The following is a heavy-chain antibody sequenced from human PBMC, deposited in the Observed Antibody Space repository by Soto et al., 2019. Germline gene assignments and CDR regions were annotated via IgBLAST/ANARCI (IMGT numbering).Heavy chain of an antibody. CDR2: IYYSGST. J-gene: IGHJ6*03. V-gene: IGHV4-39*01. CDR3: VRVPAAIEDNSGYDPYYYYYMDV. CDR1: GGSISSSSYY. Sequence: QLQLQESGPGLVKPSETLSLTCTVSGGSISSSSYYWGWIRQPPGKGLEWIGSIYYSGSTYYNPSLKSRVTITVDTSKNRFSLKLSSVTAADTAVYYCVRVPAAIEDNSGYDPYYYYYMDVWGKGTTVTVSS. D-gene: IGHD2-2*02.